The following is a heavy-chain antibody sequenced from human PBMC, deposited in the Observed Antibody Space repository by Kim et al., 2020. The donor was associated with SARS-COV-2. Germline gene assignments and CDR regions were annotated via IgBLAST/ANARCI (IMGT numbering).Heavy chain of an antibody. D-gene: IGHD3-16*02. CDR1: GGSIKSGGYY. CDR3: ARGLMNTLGGVTVPRYDVFDI. V-gene: IGHV4-31*02. CDR2: IYFTGST. Sequence: SETLSLTCTVSGGSIKSGGYYWSWIRQHPGKGLEWIGYIYFTGSTDYNPSLQSPVIISLDMSKNQFSLRLSSVTAADTAVYYCARGLMNTLGGVTVPRYDVFDIGGHGTMVTVSS. J-gene: IGHJ3*02.